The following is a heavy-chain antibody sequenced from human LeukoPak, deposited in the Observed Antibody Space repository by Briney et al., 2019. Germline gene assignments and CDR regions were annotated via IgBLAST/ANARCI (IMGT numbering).Heavy chain of an antibody. J-gene: IGHJ4*02. CDR2: INPNSGNR. D-gene: IGHD3-3*02. CDR3: ARVAVSPDY. Sequence: ASVKVSCKASGYTFTTLDINWVRQATGQGLEWMGWINPNSGNRGYAQKFQGRVTITRDTSISTAYMELSSLRSEDTAVYYCARVAVSPDYWGQGTLVTVSS. V-gene: IGHV1-8*03. CDR1: GYTFTTLD.